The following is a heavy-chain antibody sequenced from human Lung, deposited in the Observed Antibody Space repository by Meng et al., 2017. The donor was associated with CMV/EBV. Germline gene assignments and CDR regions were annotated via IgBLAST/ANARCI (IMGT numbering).Heavy chain of an antibody. V-gene: IGHV1-69*02. J-gene: IGHJ4*02. Sequence: QVQLVQSGAEVKKPGSSVKVSCKASGGTFSSYTISWVRQAPGQGLEWMGRIIPILGIANYAQKFQGRVTSTADKSTSTAYMELSSLRSEDTAVYYCARGGPGYSSSCSFDYWGQGTLVTVSS. D-gene: IGHD6-13*01. CDR3: ARGGPGYSSSCSFDY. CDR1: GGTFSSYT. CDR2: IIPILGIA.